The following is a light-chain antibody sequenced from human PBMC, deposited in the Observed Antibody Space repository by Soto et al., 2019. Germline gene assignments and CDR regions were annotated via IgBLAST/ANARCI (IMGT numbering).Light chain of an antibody. CDR3: QQYNNSPYT. J-gene: IGKJ1*01. CDR2: AAS. CDR1: QSVSSN. Sequence: DMVMTQSPSTLSVSIGDRVTLSCRASQSVSSNLAWYQQKPGQVPRLLIYAASTRDTGSQPRFSGSGSGTEFTLTISSLLSEDVAVYYCQQYNNSPYTFGPGTKVEIK. V-gene: IGKV3-15*01.